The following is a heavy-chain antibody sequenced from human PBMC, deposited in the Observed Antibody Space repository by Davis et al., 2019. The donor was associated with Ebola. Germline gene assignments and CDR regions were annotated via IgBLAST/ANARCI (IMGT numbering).Heavy chain of an antibody. D-gene: IGHD5-12*01. CDR3: ARDLRGWLRAPPFDY. CDR2: IKQDGSEK. V-gene: IGHV3-7*01. J-gene: IGHJ4*02. Sequence: GESLKISCAASGFTFSSYWMSWVRQAPGKGLEWVANIKQDGSEKYYVDSVKGRFTISRDNAKNSLYLQMNSLRAEDTAVYYCARDLRGWLRAPPFDYWGQGTLVTVSS. CDR1: GFTFSSYW.